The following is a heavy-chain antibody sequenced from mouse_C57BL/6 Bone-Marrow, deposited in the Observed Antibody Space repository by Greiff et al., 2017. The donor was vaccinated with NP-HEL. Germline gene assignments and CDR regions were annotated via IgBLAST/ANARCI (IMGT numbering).Heavy chain of an antibody. D-gene: IGHD1-1*01. J-gene: IGHJ1*03. CDR3: TSLYYYGSSYEEYFDV. CDR2: ISSGGDYI. V-gene: IGHV5-9-1*02. CDR1: GFTFSSYA. Sequence: EVMLVESGEGLVKPGGSLKLSCAASGFTFSSYAMSWVRQTPEKRLEWVAYISSGGDYIYYADTVKGRFTISRDNARNTLYLQMSSLKSEDTAMYYCTSLYYYGSSYEEYFDVWGTGTTVTVSS.